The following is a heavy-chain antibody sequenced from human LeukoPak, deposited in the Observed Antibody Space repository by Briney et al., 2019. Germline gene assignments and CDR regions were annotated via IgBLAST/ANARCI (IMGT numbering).Heavy chain of an antibody. J-gene: IGHJ6*02. CDR2: IYYSGST. V-gene: IGHV4-30-4*01. CDR3: ARRRVAGTRYYGMDV. D-gene: IGHD6-19*01. CDR1: GGSISSGDYY. Sequence: SQTLSLTCTVSGGSISSGDYYWSWIRQPPGKGLEWIGYIYYSGSTYYNPSLKSRVTISVDTSKNQFSLKLSSVTAADTAVYYCARRRVAGTRYYGMDVWGQGTTVTVSS.